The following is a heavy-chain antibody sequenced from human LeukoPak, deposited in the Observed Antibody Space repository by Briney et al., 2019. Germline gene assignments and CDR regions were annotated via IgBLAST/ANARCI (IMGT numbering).Heavy chain of an antibody. V-gene: IGHV4-59*01. Sequence: SETLSLTCTVSGGSISSYYWSWIRQPPGKGLEWIGYIYYSGSTNYNPSLKSRVTISVDTSKNQFSLKLSSVTAADTAVYYCARAFQRSGYVSGYYYYYMDVWGKGTTVTVSS. CDR3: ARAFQRSGYVSGYYYYYMDV. J-gene: IGHJ6*03. CDR1: GGSISSYY. CDR2: IYYSGST. D-gene: IGHD5-12*01.